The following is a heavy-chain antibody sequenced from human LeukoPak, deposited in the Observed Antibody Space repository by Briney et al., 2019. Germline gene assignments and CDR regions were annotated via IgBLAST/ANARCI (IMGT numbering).Heavy chain of an antibody. CDR3: ARGFRKRDHSSPSDY. J-gene: IGHJ4*02. Sequence: ASVKVSCKVSGYTLTELSMHWVRQAPGKGLEWMGGFDPEDGETIYAQKFQGRVTMTEDTSTDTAYMELSSLRSEDTAVYYCARGFRKRDHSSPSDYWGQGTLVTVSS. V-gene: IGHV1-24*01. CDR1: GYTLTELS. D-gene: IGHD1-14*01. CDR2: FDPEDGET.